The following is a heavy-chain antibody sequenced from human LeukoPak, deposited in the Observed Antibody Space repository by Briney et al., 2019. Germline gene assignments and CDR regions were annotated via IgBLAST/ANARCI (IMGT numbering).Heavy chain of an antibody. CDR3: VRDPSNSGNWFDL. CDR2: LGTDGTYT. CDR1: GVNLRDSW. D-gene: IGHD4-11*01. Sequence: GGSLRLSCAASGVNLRDSWMHWVRQAPGKGLVWVSRLGTDGTYTNYAVSVKGRFTISRDNAKTTLYLQMDSLRAEDTAFYYCVRDPSNSGNWFDLWGQGTLVTVSS. J-gene: IGHJ5*02. V-gene: IGHV3-74*01.